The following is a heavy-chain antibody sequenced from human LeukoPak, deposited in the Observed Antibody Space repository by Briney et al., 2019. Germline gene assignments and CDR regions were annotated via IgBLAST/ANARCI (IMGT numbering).Heavy chain of an antibody. CDR1: GGSISSGSYY. J-gene: IGHJ5*02. D-gene: IGHD2-2*02. CDR3: ARGIVVVPAAITGWFEP. CDR2: IYTSGST. Sequence: SQTLSLTCTVSGGSISSGSYYWSWIRQPAGKGLEWIGRIYTSGSTHYNPSLKSRVTISVDTSKNQFSLKLSSVTAADTAVYYCARGIVVVPAAITGWFEPSGQGTLVTVSS. V-gene: IGHV4-61*02.